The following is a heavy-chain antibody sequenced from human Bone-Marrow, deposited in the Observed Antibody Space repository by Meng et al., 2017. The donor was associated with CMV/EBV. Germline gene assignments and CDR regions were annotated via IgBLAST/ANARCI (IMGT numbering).Heavy chain of an antibody. Sequence: LSLTCAASGFTVSSNYMSWVRQAPGKGLEWVSSISSSSSYIYYADSVKGRFTISRDNAKNSLYLQMNSLRAEDTAVYYCARDLGKGFLEWLSHYGMDVWGQGTTVTVSS. D-gene: IGHD3-3*01. J-gene: IGHJ6*02. V-gene: IGHV3-21*01. CDR1: GFTVSSNY. CDR3: ARDLGKGFLEWLSHYGMDV. CDR2: ISSSSSYI.